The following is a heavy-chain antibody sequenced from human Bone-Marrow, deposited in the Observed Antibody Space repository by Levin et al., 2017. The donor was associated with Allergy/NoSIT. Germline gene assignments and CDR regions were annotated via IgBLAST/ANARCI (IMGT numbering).Heavy chain of an antibody. V-gene: IGHV4-4*07. CDR2: IYTSGST. Sequence: SQTLSLTCTVSGGSISSYYWSWIRQPAGKGLEWIGRIYTSGSTNYNPSLKSRVTMSVDTSKNQFSLKLSSVTAADTAVYYCAGTLYDYVWGSYRVDYWGQGTLVTVSS. D-gene: IGHD3-16*02. CDR1: GGSISSYY. CDR3: AGTLYDYVWGSYRVDY. J-gene: IGHJ4*02.